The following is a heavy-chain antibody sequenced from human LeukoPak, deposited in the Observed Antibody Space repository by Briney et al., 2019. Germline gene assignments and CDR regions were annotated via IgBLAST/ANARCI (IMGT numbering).Heavy chain of an antibody. Sequence: PSETLSLTCTVSGDSISTYYWAWIRQPPGKGLEWIGYISYSGTTNYNPSLKSRVTISVDTSKNQFSLRLSSVTAADTAVYFCARHRMGVTRDFDYWGQGTLVTVSS. CDR2: ISYSGTT. CDR1: GDSISTYY. J-gene: IGHJ4*02. D-gene: IGHD3-10*01. CDR3: ARHRMGVTRDFDY. V-gene: IGHV4-59*08.